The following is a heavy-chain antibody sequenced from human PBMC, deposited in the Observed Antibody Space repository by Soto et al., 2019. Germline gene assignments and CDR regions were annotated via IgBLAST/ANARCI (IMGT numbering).Heavy chain of an antibody. J-gene: IGHJ3*02. D-gene: IGHD3-3*02. V-gene: IGHV3-33*01. CDR1: GFTFSSFG. Sequence: QVQLVESGGGVVQSGRSPRLSCAASGFTFSSFGMHWVRQAPGKGLEWVALIWHDGTFTHYADSVKGRFTISRDNSKNMLYLQMNSRRADDTAVYYCARDRHFRGGPDDIGAQGTMFTVSS. CDR3: ARDRHFRGGPDDI. CDR2: IWHDGTFT.